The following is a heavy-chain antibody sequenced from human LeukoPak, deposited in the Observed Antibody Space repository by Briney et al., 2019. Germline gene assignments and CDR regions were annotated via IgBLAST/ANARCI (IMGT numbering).Heavy chain of an antibody. J-gene: IGHJ4*02. V-gene: IGHV3-30*04. CDR1: GFTFNTYA. D-gene: IGHD4-11*01. CDR3: AKDKLQLLILDYFDY. Sequence: GGSLRLSCVASGFTFNTYAIHWVRQAPGKGLEWVAVISYDGSNKYYADSVKGRFTISRDNSKNTLYLQMNSLRPEDTAVYYCAKDKLQLLILDYFDYWGQGTLVTVSS. CDR2: ISYDGSNK.